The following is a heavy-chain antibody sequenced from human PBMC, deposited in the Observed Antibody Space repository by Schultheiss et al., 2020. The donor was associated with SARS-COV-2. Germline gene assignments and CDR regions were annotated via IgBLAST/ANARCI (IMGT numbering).Heavy chain of an antibody. CDR2: IYYSGST. CDR1: GGSISSGYYY. CDR3: ASNSGTTGDRRYYYGMDV. Sequence: LRLSCTVSGGSISSGYYYWSWIRQPPGKGLEWIGYIYYSGSTYYNPSLNSRVSISVDTSKNQFSLKLSSVTAADTAVYYCASNSGTTGDRRYYYGMDVWGQGTTVTVSS. V-gene: IGHV4-30-4*01. J-gene: IGHJ6*02. D-gene: IGHD2/OR15-2a*01.